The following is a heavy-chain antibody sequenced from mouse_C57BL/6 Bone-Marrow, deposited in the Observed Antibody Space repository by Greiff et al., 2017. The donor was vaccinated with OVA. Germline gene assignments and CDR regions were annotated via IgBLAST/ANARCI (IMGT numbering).Heavy chain of an antibody. Sequence: VQLQHSGAELVRPGASVTLSCKASGYTFTDYEMHWVKQTPVHGLEWIGAIDPETGGTAYNQKFKGKAILTADKSSSTAYMELRSLSSEDSAVYYCTRSDDGYYRYWFAYWGQGTLVTVSA. CDR3: TRSDDGYYRYWFAY. CDR2: IDPETGGT. V-gene: IGHV1-15*01. CDR1: GYTFTDYE. J-gene: IGHJ3*01. D-gene: IGHD2-3*01.